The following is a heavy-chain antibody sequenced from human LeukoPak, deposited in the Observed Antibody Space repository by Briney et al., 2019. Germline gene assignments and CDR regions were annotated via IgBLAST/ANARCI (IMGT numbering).Heavy chain of an antibody. V-gene: IGHV3-73*01. CDR1: GFTFSGSA. Sequence: GGSLRLSCAASGFTFSGSAIHWVRQASGKGLEWVGRIRSKANYAASVRGRFTISREDSKNTAFLQMNSLKTEDTAVYYCSRSSSRNFGVVIKSYYYYMDVWGKGTTVTVSS. CDR2: IRSKAN. CDR3: SRSSSRNFGVVIKSYYYYMDV. D-gene: IGHD3-3*01. J-gene: IGHJ6*03.